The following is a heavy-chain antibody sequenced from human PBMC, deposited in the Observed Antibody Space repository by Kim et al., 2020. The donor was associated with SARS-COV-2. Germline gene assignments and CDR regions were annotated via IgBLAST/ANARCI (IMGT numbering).Heavy chain of an antibody. CDR2: INPSFGST. Sequence: ASVKVSCKASGYTFNSSYIHWVRQAPGQGLEWMGMINPSFGSTAYALNSQGRVTMTRDTSTSTVYMEVSSLRPEDTAVYYCARIERTTNGGNYDYRGQG. CDR3: ARIERTTNGGNYDY. J-gene: IGHJ4*02. D-gene: IGHD1-26*01. V-gene: IGHV1-46*02. CDR1: GYTFNSSY.